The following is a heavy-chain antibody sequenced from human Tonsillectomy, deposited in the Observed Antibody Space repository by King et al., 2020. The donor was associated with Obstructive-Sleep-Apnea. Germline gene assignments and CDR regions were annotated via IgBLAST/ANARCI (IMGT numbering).Heavy chain of an antibody. CDR3: ASSTFEGYYYYGMDV. D-gene: IGHD3-3*02. V-gene: IGHV5-10-1*03. J-gene: IGHJ6*02. CDR1: GYSFTTYW. CDR2: IDPSDSYT. Sequence: QLVQSGAEVKKPGESLRISCKGSGYSFTTYWISWVRQMPGKGLEWMGRIDPSDSYTNYSPSFQGHVTISADKSISTAYLQWSSLKASDTAMYYCASSTFEGYYYYGMDVWGQGTTVTVSS.